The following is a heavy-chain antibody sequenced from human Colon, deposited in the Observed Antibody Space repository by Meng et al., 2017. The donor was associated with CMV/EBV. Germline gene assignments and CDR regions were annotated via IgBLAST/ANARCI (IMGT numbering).Heavy chain of an antibody. D-gene: IGHD3-10*01. Sequence: GGSLRLSCAASGFTFSKYSINWVRQAPGKGPEWVSSISSSSSYIYYADSVKGRFTISRDNAKNSLYLQMTSLRAEDTAVYYCARDSQEFTITNWLDPWGQGTLVTVSS. CDR1: GFTFSKYS. CDR2: ISSSSSYI. CDR3: ARDSQEFTITNWLDP. J-gene: IGHJ5*02. V-gene: IGHV3-21*01.